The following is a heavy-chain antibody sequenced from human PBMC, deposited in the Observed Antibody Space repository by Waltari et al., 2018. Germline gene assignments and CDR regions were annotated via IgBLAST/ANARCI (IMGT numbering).Heavy chain of an antibody. CDR3: ARLKIYSNYPFDY. CDR2: IYYSGST. Sequence: QLQLQESGPGLVKPSETLSLTCTVSGGSISSSSYYWGWIRQPPGKGLEWIGSIYYSGSTYYNPSLKSRVTISVDTSKNQFSLKLSSVTAADTAVYYCARLKIYSNYPFDYWGQGTLVTVSS. CDR1: GGSISSSSYY. D-gene: IGHD4-4*01. V-gene: IGHV4-39*01. J-gene: IGHJ4*02.